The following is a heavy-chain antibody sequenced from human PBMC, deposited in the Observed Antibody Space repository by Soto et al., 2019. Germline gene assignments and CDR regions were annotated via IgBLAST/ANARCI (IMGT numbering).Heavy chain of an antibody. CDR3: ARGTGMEWLLFHY. Sequence: QLQLQESGSGLVKPSQALSLTCAVSGGSISSGGYSWSWIRQPPGKGLEWIGYIYHSGSTYYNPSLKSRVTISVDRSKNQFSLKLSSVTAADTAVYYCARGTGMEWLLFHYWGQGTLVTVSS. D-gene: IGHD3-3*01. CDR2: IYHSGST. V-gene: IGHV4-30-2*01. J-gene: IGHJ4*02. CDR1: GGSISSGGYS.